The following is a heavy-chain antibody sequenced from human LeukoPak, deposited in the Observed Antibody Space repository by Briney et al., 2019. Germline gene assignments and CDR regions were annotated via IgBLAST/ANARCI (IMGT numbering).Heavy chain of an antibody. CDR3: ARLWDYYDSSGIDY. J-gene: IGHJ4*02. Sequence: ASVKVSCKASGYTFTGYYMHWMRQAPGQGLEWMGRINPNSGGTNYAQKFQGRVTMTRDTSISTAYMELSRLRSDDTAVYYCARLWDYYDSSGIDYWGQGTLVTVSS. D-gene: IGHD3-22*01. CDR1: GYTFTGYY. CDR2: INPNSGGT. V-gene: IGHV1-2*06.